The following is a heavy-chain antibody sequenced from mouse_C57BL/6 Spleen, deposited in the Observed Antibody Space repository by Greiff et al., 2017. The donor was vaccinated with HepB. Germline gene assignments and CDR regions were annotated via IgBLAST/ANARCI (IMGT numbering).Heavy chain of an antibody. V-gene: IGHV5-9*01. D-gene: IGHD2-4*01. CDR1: GFTFSSYT. CDR3: ARHEEIYYDYDWFAY. J-gene: IGHJ3*01. CDR2: ISGGGGNT. Sequence: EVKLVESGGGLVKPGGSLKLSCAASGFTFSSYTMSWVRQTPEKRLEWVATISGGGGNTYYPDSVKGRFTISRDNAKNTLYLQMSSLRSEDTALYYCARHEEIYYDYDWFAYWGQGTLVTVSA.